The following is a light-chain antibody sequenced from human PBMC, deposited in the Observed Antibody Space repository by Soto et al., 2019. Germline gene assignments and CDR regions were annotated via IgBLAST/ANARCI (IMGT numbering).Light chain of an antibody. CDR3: CSYAGSYTWV. V-gene: IGLV2-11*01. J-gene: IGLJ1*01. Sequence: QSALTQPRSVSGSPGQSVTISCTGTSSDVGGYNYVSWYQQHPGKAPKLMIYDVSKRPSGVPDRFSGSKSGNTASLTISGLQAEDEAAYYGCSYAGSYTWVFGTGTKVTVL. CDR1: SSDVGGYNY. CDR2: DVS.